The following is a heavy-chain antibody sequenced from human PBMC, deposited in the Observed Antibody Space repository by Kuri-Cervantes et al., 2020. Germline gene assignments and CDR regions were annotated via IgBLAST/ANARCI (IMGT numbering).Heavy chain of an antibody. V-gene: IGHV4-59*01. CDR3: ARLTTYNWFDP. CDR2: MHYAGST. J-gene: IGHJ5*02. CDR1: GGSISSYY. Sequence: SETLSLTCTASGGSISSYYWSWIRQPAGKGLEWIGYMHYAGSTNYNPSLKGRVTISTDGSKNQFSLKLSSVIAADTAVYYCARLTTYNWFDPWGQGTLVTVSS. D-gene: IGHD3-3*01.